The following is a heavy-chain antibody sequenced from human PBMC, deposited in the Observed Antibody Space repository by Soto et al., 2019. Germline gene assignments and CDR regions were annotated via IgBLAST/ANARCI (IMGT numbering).Heavy chain of an antibody. CDR2: ISLYSDGT. CDR1: GYTFCNDG. V-gene: IGHV1-18*01. J-gene: IGHJ5*02. Sequence: ASLKGSRKSAGYTFCNDGGSWGRQAPGQPLEWLGWISLYSDGTNYAQKFQGRVSMTTDTSTTTAYMELRSLRSDDTAVYYCARVVPGAEAWFGPWGQGTPVTAP. D-gene: IGHD2-2*01. CDR3: ARVVPGAEAWFGP.